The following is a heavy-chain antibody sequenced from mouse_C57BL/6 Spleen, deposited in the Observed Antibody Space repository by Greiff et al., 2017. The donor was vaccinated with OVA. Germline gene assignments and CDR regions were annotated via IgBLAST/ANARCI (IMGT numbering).Heavy chain of an antibody. D-gene: IGHD2-1*01. V-gene: IGHV1-72*01. CDR3: ARWVYYGNYDYYAMDY. CDR1: FYTFTTYL. J-gene: IGHJ4*01. Sequence: LSFNSSFYTFTTYLIHFVKQRPGRGLEWIGRIDPNSGGTKYNEKFKSKATLTVDKPSSTAYMQLSSLTSEDSAVYYCARWVYYGNYDYYAMDYWGQGTSVTVSS. CDR2: IDPNSGGT.